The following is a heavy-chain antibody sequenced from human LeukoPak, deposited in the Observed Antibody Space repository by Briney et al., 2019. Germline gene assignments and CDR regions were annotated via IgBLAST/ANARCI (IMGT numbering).Heavy chain of an antibody. CDR2: ISYDGSNK. J-gene: IGHJ6*02. Sequence: GGSLRLSCAASGFTFSSYGMHWVRQAPGQGLEWVAVISYDGSNKYYADSVKGRFTISRDNSKNTLYLQMNSLRAEDTAVYYCARGAGTSTYGMDVWGQGTTVTVSS. CDR1: GFTFSSYG. V-gene: IGHV3-30*03. CDR3: ARGAGTSTYGMDV.